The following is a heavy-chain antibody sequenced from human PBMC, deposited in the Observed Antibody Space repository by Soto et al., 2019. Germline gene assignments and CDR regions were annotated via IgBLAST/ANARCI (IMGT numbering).Heavy chain of an antibody. V-gene: IGHV4-34*01. CDR2: INHSGST. CDR1: GGSFNSNY. D-gene: IGHD6-19*01. CDR3: LSARFDY. J-gene: IGHJ4*02. Sequence: TSETLSLTCAVSGGSFNSNYWTWVRQPPGKGLEWIGEINHSGSTNYNASLNSRVTISVDTSKNQFSLKLTSVTAADTAVYYCLSARFDYWGQGTLVTVSS.